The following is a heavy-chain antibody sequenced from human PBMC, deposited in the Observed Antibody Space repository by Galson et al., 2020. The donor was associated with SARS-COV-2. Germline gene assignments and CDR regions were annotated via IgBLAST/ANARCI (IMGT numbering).Heavy chain of an antibody. J-gene: IGHJ4*02. V-gene: IGHV3-30-3*01. CDR2: ISNDGSNR. Sequence: TGGSLRLSCAASGFTFRSYAMHWVRQAPGKGLEWVAVISNDGSNRYYADSVKGRFTISRDNSKNTLFLQMNSLRVEDTAVYYCARGPRFGELLSPFDSWGQGTLVTVSS. D-gene: IGHD3-10*01. CDR3: ARGPRFGELLSPFDS. CDR1: GFTFRSYA.